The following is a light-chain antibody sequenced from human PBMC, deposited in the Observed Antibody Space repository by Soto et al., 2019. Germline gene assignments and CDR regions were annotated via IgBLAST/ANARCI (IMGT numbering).Light chain of an antibody. V-gene: IGLV2-8*01. CDR1: SSDVGGYNF. J-gene: IGLJ2*01. Sequence: QSALTQPPSASGSPGQSVTISCTGTSSDVGGYNFVSWYQQHPGKAPKLMFYEVSKRPSGVPDRFSGSKSGNAASLTVSGLQAEDEAEYYCSSYAGSKNFVFGGGTKLTVL. CDR3: SSYAGSKNFV. CDR2: EVS.